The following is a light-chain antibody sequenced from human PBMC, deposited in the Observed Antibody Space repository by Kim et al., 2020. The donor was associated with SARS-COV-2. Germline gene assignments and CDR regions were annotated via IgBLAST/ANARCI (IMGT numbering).Light chain of an antibody. CDR2: GNN. CDR3: AAWDDRLSGRV. CDR1: SSNIAKKF. Sequence: GQRVTIACSGSSSNIAKKFVYWYQQGPGTAPKIVIYGNNQRPSGVPDRFSGSMDSSSASLAITGLRFENEAEYDCAAWDDRLSGRVFGSGTQLTVL. J-gene: IGLJ3*02. V-gene: IGLV1-47*01.